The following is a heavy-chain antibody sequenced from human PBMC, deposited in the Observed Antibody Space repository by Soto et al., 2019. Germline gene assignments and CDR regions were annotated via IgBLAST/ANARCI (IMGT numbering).Heavy chain of an antibody. D-gene: IGHD3-22*01. Sequence: SETLSLTCTVSGGSISSGGYYWSWIRQHPGKGLEWIGYIYYSGSTYYNPSLKSRVTISVDTSKNQFSLKLSSVTAADTAVYYCARDQTNYYYDSSGCSHWGQGTLVTVSS. CDR2: IYYSGST. J-gene: IGHJ4*02. CDR3: ARDQTNYYYDSSGCSH. V-gene: IGHV4-31*03. CDR1: GGSISSGGYY.